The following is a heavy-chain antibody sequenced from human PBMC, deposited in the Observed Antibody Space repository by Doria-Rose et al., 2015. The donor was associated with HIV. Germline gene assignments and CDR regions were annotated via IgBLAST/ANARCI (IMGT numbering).Heavy chain of an antibody. Sequence: QESGPVLVKPTETLTLTCTVSGVSLSSPGMGVSWIRQPPGKALEWLAHIFSDDERSYKTSLKSRLTISRGTSKSQVVLTMTDMDPVDIATYYCARIKSSRWYHKYYFDFWGQGTLVIVSA. CDR3: ARIKSSRWYHKYYFDF. V-gene: IGHV2-26*01. CDR1: GVSLSSPGMG. J-gene: IGHJ4*02. D-gene: IGHD6-13*01. CDR2: IFSDDER.